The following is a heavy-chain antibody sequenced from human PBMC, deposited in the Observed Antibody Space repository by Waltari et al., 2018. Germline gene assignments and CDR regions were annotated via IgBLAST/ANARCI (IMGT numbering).Heavy chain of an antibody. J-gene: IGHJ6*02. D-gene: IGHD2-8*02. Sequence: QVQLQESGPGLVKPSGTLSLTCAVSGGSISSSNWWRWVRKPPGEGLGWIGEIYHSGSTNYNPSLKSRVTISVDKSKNQFSLKLSSVTAADTAVYYCARDSRCTGGVCYTGGVYYYYYGMDVWGQGTTVTVSS. CDR1: GGSISSSNW. V-gene: IGHV4-4*02. CDR2: IYHSGST. CDR3: ARDSRCTGGVCYTGGVYYYYYGMDV.